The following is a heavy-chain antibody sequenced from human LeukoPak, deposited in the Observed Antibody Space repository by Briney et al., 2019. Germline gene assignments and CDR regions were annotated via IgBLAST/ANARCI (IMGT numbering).Heavy chain of an antibody. CDR1: GYSFTSYW. V-gene: IGHV5-10-1*01. CDR2: IEPSDSYT. J-gene: IGHJ4*02. CDR3: ASGVPAPQLDC. Sequence: GESLKISCKGSGYSFTSYWISWVRQMPGKGLEWMGRIEPSDSYTNYSPSFQGHVTISADKSISTAYLQWSSLKASDTAMYYCASGVPAPQLDCWGQGTLVTVSS. D-gene: IGHD2-2*01.